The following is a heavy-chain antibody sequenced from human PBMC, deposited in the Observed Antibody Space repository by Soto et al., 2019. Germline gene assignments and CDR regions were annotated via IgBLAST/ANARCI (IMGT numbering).Heavy chain of an antibody. CDR2: LNSDGSST. CDR1: GFTFSRYW. Sequence: EVQLVESGGGLVQPGGSLRLSCAASGFTFSRYWMHWVRQAPGKGLVWVSRLNSDGSSTTYADSVKGRFAISRDNAKNTLYFQMNSLRAEDTAVYYCAGDRGDGYISQWGQGTLVTVSS. D-gene: IGHD3-10*01. J-gene: IGHJ4*02. V-gene: IGHV3-74*01. CDR3: AGDRGDGYISQ.